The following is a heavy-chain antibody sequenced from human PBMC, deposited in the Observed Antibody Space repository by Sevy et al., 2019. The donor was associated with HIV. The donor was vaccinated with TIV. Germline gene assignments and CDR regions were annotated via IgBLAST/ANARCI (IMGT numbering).Heavy chain of an antibody. D-gene: IGHD3-3*01. V-gene: IGHV4-38-2*01. Sequence: SETLSLTCDVSGFSISNNFYWGWIRQPPGKGLEWIGSIYHSGTTYYSPSLNSRVTMSVDMSNNQFALRLTSVTAADTAVYYCARARRPETNYFCMDVWDKGTTVTVSS. CDR1: GFSISNNFY. CDR3: ARARRPETNYFCMDV. CDR2: IYHSGTT. J-gene: IGHJ6*03.